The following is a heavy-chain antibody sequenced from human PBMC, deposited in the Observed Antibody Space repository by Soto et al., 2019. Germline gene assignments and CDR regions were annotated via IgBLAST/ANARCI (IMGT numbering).Heavy chain of an antibody. V-gene: IGHV3-23*01. CDR3: AKDVEEVLPYYGRDA. CDR1: GFTFSRYA. J-gene: IGHJ6*02. CDR2: VSGRGDGT. Sequence: EIQILESGGGLVQPGGSLRLSCSVSGFTFSRYAMSWVRQAPGKGLEWVSAVSGRGDGTFYADSVKGRFSISRDNSKNTEYMQMNSLRVEDTAVYDWAKDVEEVLPYYGRDAWGQGTTVNVSS.